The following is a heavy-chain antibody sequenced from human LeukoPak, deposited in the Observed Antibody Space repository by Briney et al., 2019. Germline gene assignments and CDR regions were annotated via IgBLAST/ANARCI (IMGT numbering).Heavy chain of an antibody. CDR1: GGSISSSSYY. CDR3: ARSSRYCTNGVCYRGGWFDP. J-gene: IGHJ5*02. CDR2: IYYSGST. D-gene: IGHD2-8*01. V-gene: IGHV4-39*01. Sequence: SETLSLTCTVSGGSISSSSYYWGWIRQPPGKGLEWIGSIYYSGSTYYNPSLKSRVTISVDTSKNQFSLKLSSVTAADTAVYYCARSSRYCTNGVCYRGGWFDPWGQGTLVTVSS.